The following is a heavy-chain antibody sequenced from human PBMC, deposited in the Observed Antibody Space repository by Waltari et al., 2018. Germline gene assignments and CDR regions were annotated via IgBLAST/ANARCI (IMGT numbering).Heavy chain of an antibody. Sequence: QVQLVQSGAEVKKPGSSVKVSCKASGGTFSSYAISWVRQAPGQGLEWMGGIIPIFGKATYEQNFQGGVTITTEESTSTAYMELSSLGSEATAVYYGAGGWAVAGLPYNWFDPGAREPWSPSPQ. CDR3: AGGWAVAGLPYNWFDP. V-gene: IGHV1-69*05. J-gene: IGHJ5*02. CDR1: GGTFSSYA. CDR2: IIPIFGKA. D-gene: IGHD6-19*01.